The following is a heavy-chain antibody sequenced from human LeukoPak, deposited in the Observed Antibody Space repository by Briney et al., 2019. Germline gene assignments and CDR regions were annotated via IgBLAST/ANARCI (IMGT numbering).Heavy chain of an antibody. CDR1: GGSISSYY. V-gene: IGHV4-4*07. Sequence: PSETLSLTCTVSGGSISSYYWSWIRQPAGKGLEWIGRIYTSGSTNYNPSLKSRVTMSVDTSKNQFSLKLSSLTAADTAVYYCASIAVAGTDDYWGQGTLVTVSS. CDR2: IYTSGST. J-gene: IGHJ4*02. D-gene: IGHD6-19*01. CDR3: ASIAVAGTDDY.